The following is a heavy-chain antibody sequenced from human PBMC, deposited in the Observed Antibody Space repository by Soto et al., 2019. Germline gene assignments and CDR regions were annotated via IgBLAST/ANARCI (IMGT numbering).Heavy chain of an antibody. CDR2: ISSSSSTI. D-gene: IGHD2-2*01. J-gene: IGHJ6*03. CDR3: ARDKVPAARRSYYYYYMDV. CDR1: GFTFSSYS. Sequence: EVQLVESGGGLVQPGGSLRLSCAASGFTFSSYSMNWVRQAPGKGLEWVSYISSSSSTIYYADSVKGRFTISRDNAKNSLYLQMNSLRAEDTAVYYCARDKVPAARRSYYYYYMDVWGKGTTVTVSS. V-gene: IGHV3-48*01.